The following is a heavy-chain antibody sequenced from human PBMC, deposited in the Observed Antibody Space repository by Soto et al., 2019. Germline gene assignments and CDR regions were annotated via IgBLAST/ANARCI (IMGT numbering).Heavy chain of an antibody. J-gene: IGHJ4*02. V-gene: IGHV3-49*04. CDR3: TREDYGANSGGFDY. Sequence: GGSLRLSCTASGFICGDYAMNWVRQAPRTGLEWVGFIRSKAYGGTAQDAASVKGRFTISSDESKGIAYLQINSLKTEDTAVYYCTREDYGANSGGFDYWGQGTLVTVSS. D-gene: IGHD4-17*01. CDR2: IRSKAYGGTA. CDR1: GFICGDYA.